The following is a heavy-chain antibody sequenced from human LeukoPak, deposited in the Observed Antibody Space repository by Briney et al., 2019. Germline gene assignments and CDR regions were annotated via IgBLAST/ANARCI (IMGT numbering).Heavy chain of an antibody. J-gene: IGHJ5*02. CDR2: IIPILGIA. CDR1: GGTFTSYA. CDR3: ARDLGRDICSGGSCSTRFDP. D-gene: IGHD2-15*01. V-gene: IGHV1-69*04. Sequence: GASVKVSCKASGGTFTSYAISWVRQAPGQGLEWMGRIIPILGIANYAQMFQGRVTITADKSTSTAYMELSSLRSEDTAVYYCARDLGRDICSGGSCSTRFDPWGQGTLVTVSS.